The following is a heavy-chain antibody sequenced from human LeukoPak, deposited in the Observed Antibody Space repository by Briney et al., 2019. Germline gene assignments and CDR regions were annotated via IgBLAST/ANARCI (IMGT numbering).Heavy chain of an antibody. D-gene: IGHD1-14*01. CDR1: GFTFSTCA. CDR2: ISGTTSGT. Sequence: PGGSLRLSCAAFGFTFSTCAMSWVRQAPGKGLEWVSGISGTTSGTYYADSVKGRFTISRDNSKNTLFLQVNSLRAEDTAVYYCAKVRTYFYHGLDVWGQGTTVTVSS. J-gene: IGHJ6*02. CDR3: AKVRTYFYHGLDV. V-gene: IGHV3-23*01.